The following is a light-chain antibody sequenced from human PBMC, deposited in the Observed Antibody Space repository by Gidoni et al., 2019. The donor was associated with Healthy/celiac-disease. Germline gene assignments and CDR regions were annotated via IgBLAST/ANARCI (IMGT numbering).Light chain of an antibody. V-gene: IGLV1-44*01. J-gene: IGLJ3*02. CDR2: SNK. CDR1: SSNLGSNP. CDR3: SAWDDSLNGWV. Sequence: QSVLSQPPSASGTPGQRVTIACSGSSSNLGSNPVNWYHQLPGTAPKLLIYSNKPRHSGVPARFSGSKSGTSASLAIGGLQSEDEADYYCSAWDDSLNGWVFGGGTKLTVL.